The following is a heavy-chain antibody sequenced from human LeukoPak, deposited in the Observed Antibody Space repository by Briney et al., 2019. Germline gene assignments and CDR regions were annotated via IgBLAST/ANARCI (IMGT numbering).Heavy chain of an antibody. CDR1: GFTFSTHG. J-gene: IGHJ6*04. CDR3: AELGITMIGGV. V-gene: IGHV3-48*04. Sequence: GGSLRLSCAASGFTFSTHGMNWVRQAPGKGLEWVSYISSSGSTIYYADSVKGRFTISRDNAKNSLYLQMNSLRAEDTAVYYCAELGITMIGGVWGKGTTVTISS. D-gene: IGHD3-10*02. CDR2: ISSSGSTI.